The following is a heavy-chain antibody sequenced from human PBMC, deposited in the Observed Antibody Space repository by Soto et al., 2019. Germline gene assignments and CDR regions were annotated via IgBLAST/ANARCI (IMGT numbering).Heavy chain of an antibody. CDR2: ISGSGGST. CDR3: AKDVDATEITYYYGSGSTLDY. V-gene: IGHV3-23*01. Sequence: GGSLRLSCAASGFTFSSYAMSWVRQAPGKGLEWVSAISGSGGSTYYADSVKGRFTIPRDNSKNTLYLQMNSLRAEDTAVYYCAKDVDATEITYYYGSGSTLDYWGQGTLVTVSS. J-gene: IGHJ4*02. D-gene: IGHD3-10*01. CDR1: GFTFSSYA.